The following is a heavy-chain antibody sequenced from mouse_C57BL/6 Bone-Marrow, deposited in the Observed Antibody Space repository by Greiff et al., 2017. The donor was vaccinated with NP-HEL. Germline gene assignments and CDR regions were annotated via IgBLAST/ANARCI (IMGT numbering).Heavy chain of an antibody. CDR3: ARGGTTVVAGAMDY. J-gene: IGHJ4*01. V-gene: IGHV5-12*01. CDR2: ISNGGGST. CDR1: GFTFSDYY. D-gene: IGHD1-1*01. Sequence: EVQVVESGGGLVQPGGSLKLSCAASGFTFSDYYMYWVRQTPEKRLEWVAYISNGGGSTYYPDTVKGRFTISRDNAKNTLYLQMSRLKSEDTAMYYCARGGTTVVAGAMDYWGQGTSVTVSS.